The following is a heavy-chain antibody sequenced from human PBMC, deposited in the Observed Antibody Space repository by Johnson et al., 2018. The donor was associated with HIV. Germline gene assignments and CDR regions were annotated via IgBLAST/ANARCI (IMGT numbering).Heavy chain of an antibody. Sequence: VQLVESGGGLVQPGGSLRLSCAASGFTFSSYAMSWVRQAPGKGLEWVSAISGSGGSTYYADSVKGRFTISRDNSKNTLYLQMNSLRAEDTAVYYCARGYSYGHDAFDIWGQWTMVTVSS. V-gene: IGHV3-23*04. J-gene: IGHJ3*02. CDR3: ARGYSYGHDAFDI. CDR1: GFTFSSYA. D-gene: IGHD5-18*01. CDR2: ISGSGGST.